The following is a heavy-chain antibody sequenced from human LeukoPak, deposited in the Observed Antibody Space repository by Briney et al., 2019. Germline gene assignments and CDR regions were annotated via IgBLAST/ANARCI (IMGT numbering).Heavy chain of an antibody. CDR1: GGSISTSTYY. CDR2: ISYSGST. V-gene: IGHV4-39*01. Sequence: SETLSLTSTVPGGSISTSTYYWGWTRQPPGKWLEWIGSISYSGSTYNNPSLKSRVTISVDTSKNQFSLKLSSVTAPDTAVYYCARRVYSGSYNWYFDLWGRGTLVTVSS. J-gene: IGHJ2*01. CDR3: ARRVYSGSYNWYFDL. D-gene: IGHD1-26*01.